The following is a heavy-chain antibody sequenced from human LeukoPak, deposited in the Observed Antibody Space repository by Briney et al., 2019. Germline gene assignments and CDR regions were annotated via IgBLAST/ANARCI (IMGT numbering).Heavy chain of an antibody. V-gene: IGHV3-30*03. CDR3: ARANQLELLRALDY. CDR2: ISYDGSNK. Sequence: PGGSLRLSCAASGFTFSSYGMHWVRQAPGKGLEWVAVISYDGSNKYYADSVKGRFTISRDNAKNTLYLQMNSLRAEDTAVYYCARANQLELLRALDYWGQGTLVTVSS. J-gene: IGHJ4*02. D-gene: IGHD1-7*01. CDR1: GFTFSSYG.